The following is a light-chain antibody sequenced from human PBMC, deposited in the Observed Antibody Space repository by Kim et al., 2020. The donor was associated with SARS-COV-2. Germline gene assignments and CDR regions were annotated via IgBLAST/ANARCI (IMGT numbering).Light chain of an antibody. J-gene: IGLJ2*01. CDR1: SLRSYY. Sequence: SSELTQDPAVSVALGQTVRITCQGDSLRSYYASWYQQKPGQAPVLVIYGKNNRPSGIPDRCSGSSSGNTASLTITGAQAEDEADYYCNSRDSSGNHLRVFGGGTQLTVL. CDR3: NSRDSSGNHLRV. CDR2: GKN. V-gene: IGLV3-19*01.